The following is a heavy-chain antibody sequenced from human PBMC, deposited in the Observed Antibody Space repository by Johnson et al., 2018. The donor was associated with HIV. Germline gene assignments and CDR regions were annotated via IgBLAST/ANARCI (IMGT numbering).Heavy chain of an antibody. CDR1: GFTVSSNY. V-gene: IGHV3-53*01. Sequence: EVQLVESGGGVVQPGGSLRLSCAASGFTVSSNYMSWVRQAPGKGLEWVSVIYSGGTTYYADSVKGRFTISRDNSKNTLYLQMNSLRAEDTAVYYCARTNSGSYYHPGAFDIWGQGTLVTVSS. D-gene: IGHD3-10*01. CDR2: IYSGGTT. CDR3: ARTNSGSYYHPGAFDI. J-gene: IGHJ3*02.